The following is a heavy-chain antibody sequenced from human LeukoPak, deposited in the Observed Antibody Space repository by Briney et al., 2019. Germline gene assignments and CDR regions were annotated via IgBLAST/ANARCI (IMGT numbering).Heavy chain of an antibody. CDR3: ATSLGDSYFDY. Sequence: SETLSLTCTVSGGSISSGSYYWSWIRQPAGKGLEWIGRIYTSGSTNYNPSLKSRVTISVDTSKNQFSLKLSSVTAADTAVYYCATSLGDSYFDYWGQGTPVTVSS. D-gene: IGHD2-2*01. J-gene: IGHJ4*02. V-gene: IGHV4-61*02. CDR1: GGSISSGSYY. CDR2: IYTSGST.